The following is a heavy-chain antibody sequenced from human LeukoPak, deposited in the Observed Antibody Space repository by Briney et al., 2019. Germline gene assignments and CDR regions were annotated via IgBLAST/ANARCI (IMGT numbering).Heavy chain of an antibody. CDR1: GFTFQNYA. J-gene: IGHJ4*02. V-gene: IGHV3-23*01. CDR3: ARLPTFYYDSSHYHYDY. Sequence: GGSLRLSCAASGFTFQNYAMSWVRQAPGKGPEWASSISGSGPSTDYADSVKGRFTISRDKAKNTLYLQMNSLRAEDTAVYYCARLPTFYYDSSHYHYDYWGQGTLVTVSS. CDR2: ISGSGPST. D-gene: IGHD3-22*01.